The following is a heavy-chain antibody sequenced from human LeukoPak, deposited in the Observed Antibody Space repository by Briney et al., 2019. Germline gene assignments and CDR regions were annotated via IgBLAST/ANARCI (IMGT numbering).Heavy chain of an antibody. V-gene: IGHV4-61*05. D-gene: IGHD3-16*01. J-gene: IGHJ4*02. CDR2: IYYSGST. CDR3: ARLGDAFFDY. CDR1: GDSINSSTYY. Sequence: SETLSLTCTVSGDSINSSTYYWAWVRQPPGKGLEWIGYIYYSGSTNYNPSLKSRVTISVDTSKNQFSLKLSSVTAADTAVYYCARLGDAFFDYWGQGTLVTVSS.